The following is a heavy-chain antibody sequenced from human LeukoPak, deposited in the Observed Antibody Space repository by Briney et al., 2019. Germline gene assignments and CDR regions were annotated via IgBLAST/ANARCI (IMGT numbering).Heavy chain of an antibody. D-gene: IGHD1-26*01. CDR1: GFTFSSYS. CDR3: ARGDSDGNYMDV. Sequence: GGSLRLSCAASGFTFSSYSMNWVRQAPGKGLEWVSFISSSSSSIYYADSVKGRFTISRENAKNSLYLQMNSLRAGDTAVYYCARGDSDGNYMDVWGKGTTVTISS. V-gene: IGHV3-48*01. CDR2: ISSSSSSI. J-gene: IGHJ6*03.